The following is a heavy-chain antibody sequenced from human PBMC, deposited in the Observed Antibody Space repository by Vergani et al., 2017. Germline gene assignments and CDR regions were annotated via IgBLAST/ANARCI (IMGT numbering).Heavy chain of an antibody. Sequence: QVKLEESGGGVVQPGRSLRLSCAASGFSFGNYAMHWVRQAPGKGLEWVGVISYDGTEKKYADSVNGRFTISRDNSKKMMSLQMKSLRVEDTAVYYCARGGKGIIMVVPSTHLWGQGTQVSVS. V-gene: IGHV3-30-3*01. D-gene: IGHD2-15*01. CDR1: GFSFGNYA. CDR2: ISYDGTEK. CDR3: ARGGKGIIMVVPSTHL. J-gene: IGHJ4*02.